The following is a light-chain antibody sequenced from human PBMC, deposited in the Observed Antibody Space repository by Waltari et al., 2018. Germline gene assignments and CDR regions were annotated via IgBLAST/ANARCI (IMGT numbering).Light chain of an antibody. J-gene: IGKJ2*02. Sequence: EIVMTQSPATLSVSPGERATLSCRASQSVSSNLAWYQQKPGQAPRLLIYGASTRATGIPASFSGSGSGTEFTLTISSLQSEDFAVYYCQQYNNWPQGTFGQGTKLEIK. V-gene: IGKV3-15*01. CDR3: QQYNNWPQGT. CDR1: QSVSSN. CDR2: GAS.